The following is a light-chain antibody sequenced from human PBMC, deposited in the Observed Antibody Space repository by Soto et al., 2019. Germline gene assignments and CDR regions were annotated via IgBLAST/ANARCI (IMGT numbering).Light chain of an antibody. Sequence: QSALTQPASVSGSPGQSITISCTGTSSDVGGYNYVSWYQQHPGKAPKLMIYDVSNRPSGVSNRFSGSRSGNTASLTISGLQAEDEADYNCSSYTSTSPLYVSGPGTKVTV. J-gene: IGLJ1*01. CDR2: DVS. V-gene: IGLV2-14*01. CDR1: SSDVGGYNY. CDR3: SSYTSTSPLYV.